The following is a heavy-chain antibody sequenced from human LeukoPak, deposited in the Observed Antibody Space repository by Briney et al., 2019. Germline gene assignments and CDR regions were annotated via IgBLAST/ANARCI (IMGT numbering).Heavy chain of an antibody. V-gene: IGHV3-23*01. J-gene: IGHJ4*02. Sequence: GGSLGLSCAASGFTFSSYAMSWVRQAPGKGLEWVSAISGSGGSTYYADSVKGRFTISRDNSKNTLYLQMNSLRAEDTAVYYCAKDRGFGELLPIDYWGQGTLVTVSS. D-gene: IGHD3-10*01. CDR2: ISGSGGST. CDR3: AKDRGFGELLPIDY. CDR1: GFTFSSYA.